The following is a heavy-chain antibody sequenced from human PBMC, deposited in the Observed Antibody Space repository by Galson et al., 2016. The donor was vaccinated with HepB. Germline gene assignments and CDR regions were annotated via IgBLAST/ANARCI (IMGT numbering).Heavy chain of an antibody. Sequence: SETLSLTCAVSGASISSDNWWSWVRQPPGKGLEWIGEIYHGGSTNYNPSLQSRVTMSVDKSKNQFSLKLNSVTAADTSEYYCARVYSSSSRYFYYWGQGTLVTVSS. V-gene: IGHV4-4*02. J-gene: IGHJ4*02. CDR1: GASISSDNW. CDR3: ARVYSSSSRYFYY. CDR2: IYHGGST. D-gene: IGHD6-6*01.